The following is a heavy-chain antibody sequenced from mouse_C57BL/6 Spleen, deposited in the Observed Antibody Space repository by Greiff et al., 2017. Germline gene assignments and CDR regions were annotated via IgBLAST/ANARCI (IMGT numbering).Heavy chain of an antibody. CDR3: ARSEDYDGYFDV. CDR1: GYTFTDYY. CDR2: IYPGSGNT. D-gene: IGHD2-4*01. Sequence: QVQLKQSGAELVRPGASVQMSCKASGYTFTDYYINWVKQRPGQGLEWIARIYPGSGNTYYNEKFKGKATMAAEKSSSTAYMQLSSLTSEDSAVYFCARSEDYDGYFDVWGTGTTVTVSS. J-gene: IGHJ1*03. V-gene: IGHV1-76*01.